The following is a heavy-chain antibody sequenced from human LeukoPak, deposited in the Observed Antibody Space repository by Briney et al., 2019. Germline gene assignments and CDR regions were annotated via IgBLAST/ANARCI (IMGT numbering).Heavy chain of an antibody. CDR3: ERHRFASPLDS. D-gene: IGHD2-21*01. Sequence: SETLSLTCTVSGVSSSSSYWRWIRQPPGKGLGWVGYSFYTGDSNHNPSFKSRVSISLDTSKDQISLKLSFVTAADTAVYYYERHRFASPLDSWGQGTLVTVSS. J-gene: IGHJ4*02. CDR1: GVSSSSSY. CDR2: SFYTGDS. V-gene: IGHV4-59*08.